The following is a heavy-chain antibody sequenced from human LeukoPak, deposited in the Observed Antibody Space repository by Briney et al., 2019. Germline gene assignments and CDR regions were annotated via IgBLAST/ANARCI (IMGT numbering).Heavy chain of an antibody. CDR3: AREGRSTYDFWSGYSHYYYYYMDV. Sequence: PGGSLRLSCAASGFTASSNYMSWVRQAPGKGPEWVSVIYSGGSTYYADSVKGRFTISRDNSKNTLYLQMKSLRAEDTAVYYCAREGRSTYDFWSGYSHYYYYYMDVWGKGTTVTVSS. CDR1: GFTASSNY. CDR2: IYSGGST. D-gene: IGHD3-3*01. J-gene: IGHJ6*03. V-gene: IGHV3-53*01.